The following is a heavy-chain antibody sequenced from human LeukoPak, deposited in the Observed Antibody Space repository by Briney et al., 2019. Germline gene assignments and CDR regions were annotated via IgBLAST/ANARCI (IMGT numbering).Heavy chain of an antibody. CDR3: ARDPHGGSGSDPHDAFDI. CDR1: GFTFRSYW. D-gene: IGHD1-26*01. Sequence: GGSLRLSCAASGFTFRSYWMHWVRQAPGKGLVWVSRIKSDGSKTSYADSVKGRFTISRDNAKNTLYLQMNSLRAEDTAVYSCARDPHGGSGSDPHDAFDIWGQGTTVTVSS. CDR2: IKSDGSKT. J-gene: IGHJ3*02. V-gene: IGHV3-74*01.